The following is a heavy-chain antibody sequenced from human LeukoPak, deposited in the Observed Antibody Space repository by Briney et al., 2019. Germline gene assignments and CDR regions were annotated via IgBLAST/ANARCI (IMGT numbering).Heavy chain of an antibody. CDR2: ISYDGSNK. CDR1: GFTFSSYA. CDR3: ASGPPGVTPDPY. Sequence: GRSLRLSCAASGFTFSSYAMHWVRQAPGKGLEWVAVISYDGSNKNYADSVKGRFTISRDNSKNTLYLQMNSLRTEGTAVYYCASGPPGVTPDPYWGQGTLVTVSS. D-gene: IGHD3-10*01. V-gene: IGHV3-30*04. J-gene: IGHJ4*02.